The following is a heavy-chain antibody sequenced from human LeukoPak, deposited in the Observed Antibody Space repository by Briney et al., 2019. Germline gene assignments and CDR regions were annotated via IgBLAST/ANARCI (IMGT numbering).Heavy chain of an antibody. V-gene: IGHV3-15*01. CDR3: TTDTGGATTPLWYFYMDV. CDR1: GFTFSNAW. CDR2: IKSKTDGGTT. J-gene: IGHJ6*03. D-gene: IGHD1-26*01. Sequence: GGSLRHSCAASGFTFSNAWMSWVGQAPRKGLAWVGCIKSKTDGGTTDYAAPVKGRFTISRDDTNNTLYLQMNSLKTEDTAVYYCTTDTGGATTPLWYFYMDVWGKGTTVTVSS.